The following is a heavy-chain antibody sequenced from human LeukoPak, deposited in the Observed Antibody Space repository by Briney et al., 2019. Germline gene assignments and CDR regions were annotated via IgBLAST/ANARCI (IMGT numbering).Heavy chain of an antibody. V-gene: IGHV1-18*01. CDR2: ICTDNGNT. D-gene: IGHD3-3*01. J-gene: IGHJ4*02. CDR1: GYTFTTYG. Sequence: ASVKVSCKASGYTFTTYGINWVRQAPGQGLEWIGWICTDNGNTNYAQKLQGRVTMTTDPSTNTAYMELRSLRSDDTALYYCARDEGRGTYFFGWYFDYWGQGTLVTVSS. CDR3: ARDEGRGTYFFGWYFDY.